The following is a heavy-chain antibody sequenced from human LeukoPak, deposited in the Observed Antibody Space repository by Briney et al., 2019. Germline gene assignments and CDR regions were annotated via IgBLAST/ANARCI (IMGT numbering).Heavy chain of an antibody. CDR2: ISAYNGNT. V-gene: IGHV1-18*01. D-gene: IGHD5-18*01. Sequence: ASVKVSCKASGYTFTSYGISWVRQAPGQGLEWMGWISAYNGNTNYAQKLQGRVAMTTDTSTSTAYMELRSLRSDDTAVYYCARELRGYSYGYSHYFDYWGQGTLVTVSS. J-gene: IGHJ4*02. CDR3: ARELRGYSYGYSHYFDY. CDR1: GYTFTSYG.